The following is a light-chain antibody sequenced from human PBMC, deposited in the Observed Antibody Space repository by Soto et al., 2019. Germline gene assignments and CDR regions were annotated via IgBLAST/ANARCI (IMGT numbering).Light chain of an antibody. CDR2: DVS. CDR3: QQFNIYPIT. V-gene: IGKV1-13*02. Sequence: AIQVTQSPSSLSASVGDRVTITCRASQDIRGALAWYQQKPGKAPKLLIYDVSTVQSGVPSRFSGRGSGTEFTRTITSLQPEDFATYYCQQFNIYPITVIQGTRLDI. J-gene: IGKJ5*01. CDR1: QDIRGA.